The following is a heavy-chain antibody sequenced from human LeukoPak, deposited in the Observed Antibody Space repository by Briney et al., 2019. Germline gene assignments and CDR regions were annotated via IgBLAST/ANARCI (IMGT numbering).Heavy chain of an antibody. CDR3: ARGVEGYGDYVAFDI. CDR2: IYYSGST. D-gene: IGHD4-17*01. V-gene: IGHV4-31*03. CDR1: GGSIISSSYY. Sequence: SETLSLTCTVSGGSIISSSYYWGWIRQPPGKGLEWIGYIYYSGSTYYNPSLKSRVTISVDTSKNQFSLKLSSVTAADTAVYYCARGVEGYGDYVAFDIWGQGTMVTVSS. J-gene: IGHJ3*02.